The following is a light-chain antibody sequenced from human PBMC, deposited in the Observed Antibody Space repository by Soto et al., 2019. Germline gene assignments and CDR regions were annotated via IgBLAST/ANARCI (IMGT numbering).Light chain of an antibody. CDR1: QSISRS. CDR2: GAS. Sequence: EIVLTQSPAILSVSPGERVTLSCRASQSISRSLAWYQQKPGQAPRLLIHGASSRATGIPARFSGSGSGTDFTLTISRLEPEDFAVYFCQQYGSSVKTFGQGTKVDIK. J-gene: IGKJ1*01. V-gene: IGKV3-20*01. CDR3: QQYGSSVKT.